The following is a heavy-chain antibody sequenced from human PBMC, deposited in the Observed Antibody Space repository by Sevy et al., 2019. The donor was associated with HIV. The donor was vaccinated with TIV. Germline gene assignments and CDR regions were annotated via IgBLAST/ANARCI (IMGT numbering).Heavy chain of an antibody. D-gene: IGHD1-1*01. CDR1: GFTFSSYA. CDR2: ISGSGGST. Sequence: GGSLRLSCAASGFTFSSYAMRWVRQAPGKGLEWVSGISGSGGSTYYADSVKGRFTISRDNSKNTMYMQMNRLRAEDTAVDYCSKDGKKRSATGDFDCWGQGTLVTVSS. V-gene: IGHV3-23*01. CDR3: SKDGKKRSATGDFDC. J-gene: IGHJ4*02.